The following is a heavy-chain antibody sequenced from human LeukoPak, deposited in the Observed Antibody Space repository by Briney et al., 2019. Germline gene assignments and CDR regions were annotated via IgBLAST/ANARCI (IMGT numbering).Heavy chain of an antibody. V-gene: IGHV3-74*01. CDR3: AKDFRSSPDAFDI. D-gene: IGHD1-26*01. CDR2: INTDGSST. J-gene: IGHJ3*02. Sequence: PGGSLRLSCAASGFTFSSYWMHWVRQAPGKGLVWVSRINTDGSSTSYADSVKGRFTISRDNSKNTLYLQMNSLRAEDTAVYYCAKDFRSSPDAFDIWGQGTMVTVSS. CDR1: GFTFSSYW.